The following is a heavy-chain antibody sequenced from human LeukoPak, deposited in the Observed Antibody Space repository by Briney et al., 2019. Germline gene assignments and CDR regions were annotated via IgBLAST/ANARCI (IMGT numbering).Heavy chain of an antibody. CDR1: GGSISSLY. CDR3: ARHRAYSSSSPFDY. Sequence: PSETLSLTCSVSGGSISSLYWSWIRQPPGKGLEWIGYIYYTGSTNYNPSLKSRVTMFVDMSKNRFSLRLSSVTAADTAVYYCARHRAYSSSSPFDYWGQGTLVTVSS. V-gene: IGHV4-59*08. J-gene: IGHJ4*02. CDR2: IYYTGST. D-gene: IGHD6-6*01.